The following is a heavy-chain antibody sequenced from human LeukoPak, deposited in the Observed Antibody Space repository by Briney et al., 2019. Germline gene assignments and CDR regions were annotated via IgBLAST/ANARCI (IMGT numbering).Heavy chain of an antibody. CDR2: VYYAGSA. Sequence: PSETLSLTCAVYGGSFSSYYWSWIRQPPGKGLEWIGYVYYAGSANYNPSLKSRVTISVDTSKNQVSLKLSSVTAADTAVYYCASLSEYCSSGSCYLGWFDPWGQGTLVTVSS. CDR3: ASLSEYCSSGSCYLGWFDP. V-gene: IGHV4-59*01. CDR1: GGSFSSYY. D-gene: IGHD2-15*01. J-gene: IGHJ5*02.